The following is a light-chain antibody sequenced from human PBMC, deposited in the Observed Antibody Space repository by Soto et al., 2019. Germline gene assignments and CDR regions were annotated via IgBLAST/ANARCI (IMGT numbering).Light chain of an antibody. V-gene: IGLV2-23*02. CDR2: EVT. CDR3: CSYTGSTLL. J-gene: IGLJ2*01. Sequence: QSVLTQPASVSGSPGQSISMTCSGTSSDVGSYNLVSWFQQHPGKAPKLMIYEVTKRPSGVSNRFSGSKSGNTASLTISGLQAEDEADYYCCSYTGSTLLFVGGTKVTVL. CDR1: SSDVGSYNL.